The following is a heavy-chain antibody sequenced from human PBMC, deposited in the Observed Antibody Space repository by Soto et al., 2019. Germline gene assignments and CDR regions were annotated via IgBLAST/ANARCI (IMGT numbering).Heavy chain of an antibody. Sequence: EVQLVESGGGLVQPGGSLRLSCAASGFTFSSYAMHWVRQAPGKGLAYVSVINSNGGNTEYARSVKGRFTISSDNSTKTLYLQMGSLRAEDMAVYYCARRIPFGYGMDVWGQGTTVTVSS. CDR3: ARRIPFGYGMDV. CDR2: INSNGGNT. J-gene: IGHJ6*02. V-gene: IGHV3-64*01. CDR1: GFTFSSYA. D-gene: IGHD2-21*01.